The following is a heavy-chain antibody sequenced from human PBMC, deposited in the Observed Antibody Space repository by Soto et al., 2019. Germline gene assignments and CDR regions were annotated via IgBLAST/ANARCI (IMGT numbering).Heavy chain of an antibody. Sequence: SETLSLTCTVSGGSISSSSYYWGWIRQPPGKGLEWIGSIYYSGSTYYNPSLKSRVTISVDTSKSQFSLKLSSVTAADTAVYYCTCIFSGGYGYGFYYYGTDVWGQGTTVTAP. CDR2: IYYSGST. D-gene: IGHD5-18*01. CDR1: GGSISSSSYY. V-gene: IGHV4-39*01. J-gene: IGHJ6*02. CDR3: TCIFSGGYGYGFYYYGTDV.